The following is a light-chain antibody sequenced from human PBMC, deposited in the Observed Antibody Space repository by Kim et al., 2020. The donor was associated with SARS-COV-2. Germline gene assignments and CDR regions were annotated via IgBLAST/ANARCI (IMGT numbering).Light chain of an antibody. Sequence: QSVLTQPPSASGTPGQRVTISCSGSSSNIGSNTVTWYQQLPGTAPKLLIYSNSQRPSGVPDRFSGSKSGTSASLAISGLQPEDEADYYCAAWDDSLNGVVFGGGTQLTVL. V-gene: IGLV1-44*01. CDR3: AAWDDSLNGVV. CDR1: SSNIGSNT. CDR2: SNS. J-gene: IGLJ2*01.